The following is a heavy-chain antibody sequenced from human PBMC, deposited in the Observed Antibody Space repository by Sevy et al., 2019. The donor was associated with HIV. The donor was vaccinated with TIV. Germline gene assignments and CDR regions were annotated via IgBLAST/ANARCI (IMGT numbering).Heavy chain of an antibody. Sequence: ASVKVSCKASGYTFTSYYMHWVRQAPGQGLEWMGIINPSGGSTSYAQKFQGRVTMTRDTSMSTVYMELSSLRSEDTAVYYCARGTRGTMIVVVTHYYGMDVWGQGTTVTVSS. J-gene: IGHJ6*02. CDR3: ARGTRGTMIVVVTHYYGMDV. V-gene: IGHV1-46*01. D-gene: IGHD3-22*01. CDR2: INPSGGST. CDR1: GYTFTSYY.